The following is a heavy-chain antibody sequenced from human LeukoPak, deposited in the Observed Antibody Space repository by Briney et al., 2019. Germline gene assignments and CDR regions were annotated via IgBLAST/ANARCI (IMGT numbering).Heavy chain of an antibody. J-gene: IGHJ2*01. D-gene: IGHD3-10*01. V-gene: IGHV1-8*03. CDR3: ARGRQMSINWYFDL. CDR2: MNPKSGST. CDR1: GYTSTAHD. Sequence: ASVKVSCTTSGYTSTAHDIFWVRQAAGQGLEWMGWMNPKSGSTAYAQKVQGRVTFTRNTSITTAYLDLTNLRYEDTAMYYCARGRQMSINWYFDLWGRGTQVTVAS.